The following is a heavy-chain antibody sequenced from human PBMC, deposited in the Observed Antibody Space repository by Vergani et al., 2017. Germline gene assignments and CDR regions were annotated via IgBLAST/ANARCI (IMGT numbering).Heavy chain of an antibody. D-gene: IGHD2-15*01. V-gene: IGHV3-11*06. J-gene: IGHJ6*02. CDR1: GFTFSDYY. Sequence: QVQLVEFGGGLVKPGGSLRLSCAASGFTFSDYYMSWIRQAPGKGLGWVSYISSSSSYTNYADSVKGRFTISRDNAKNSLYLQMNSLGAEDTAVYYCARARGRIGEDGMDVWGQGTTVTVSS. CDR3: ARARGRIGEDGMDV. CDR2: ISSSSSYT.